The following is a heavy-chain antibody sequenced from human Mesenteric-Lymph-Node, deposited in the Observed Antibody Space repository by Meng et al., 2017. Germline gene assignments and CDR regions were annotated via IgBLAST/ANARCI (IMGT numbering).Heavy chain of an antibody. CDR3: ARDQLLWGYCSGGSCSEGHFDY. CDR2: ISYDGSNK. D-gene: IGHD2-15*01. Sequence: LSLTCTVSGGSISRYYWTWVRQAPGKGLEWVAVISYDGSNKYYADSVKGRFTISRDNSKNKMYLQMHSLRAEDPAVYYCARDQLLWGYCSGGSCSEGHFDYWGQGTLVTVSS. V-gene: IGHV3-30*03. J-gene: IGHJ4*02. CDR1: GGSISRYY.